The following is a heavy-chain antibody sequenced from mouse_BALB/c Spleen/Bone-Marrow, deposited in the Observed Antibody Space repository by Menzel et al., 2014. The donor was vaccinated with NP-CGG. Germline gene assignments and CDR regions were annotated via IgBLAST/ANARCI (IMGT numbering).Heavy chain of an antibody. CDR3: TSGGPPYAMDY. V-gene: IGHV14-3*02. J-gene: IGHJ4*01. Sequence: VQLQQSGAELVKPGASVNLSCTASGFTIKDTYMHWVKQSPEKGLEWIGGIGPAYGNANYDPTFQDKATITVDTSSNASYLHLSSLSSEATAVYYGTSGGPPYAMDYWGQGTSVTVSS. CDR2: IGPAYGNA. CDR1: GFTIKDTY.